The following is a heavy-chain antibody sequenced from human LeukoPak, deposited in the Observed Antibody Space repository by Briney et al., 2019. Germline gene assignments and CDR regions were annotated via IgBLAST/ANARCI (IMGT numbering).Heavy chain of an antibody. CDR1: GYTFTGYY. V-gene: IGHV1-2*02. CDR2: INPNSGGT. Sequence: ASVKVSCKASGYTFTGYYMHWVRQAPGQGLEWMGWINPNSGGTNYAQKFQGRVTMTRDTSISTAYMELSRLRSDDTAVYYCARSLELIAVAGPERFGMDVWGQGTTVTVSS. J-gene: IGHJ6*02. D-gene: IGHD6-19*01. CDR3: ARSLELIAVAGPERFGMDV.